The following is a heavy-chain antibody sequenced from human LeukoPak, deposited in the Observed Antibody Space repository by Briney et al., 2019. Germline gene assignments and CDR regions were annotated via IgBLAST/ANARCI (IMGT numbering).Heavy chain of an antibody. V-gene: IGHV3-30*02. Sequence: GGSLRLSCAASGFTFSSYGMHWVRQAPGKGLEWVAFIRYDGSNKYYADSVKGRFTISRDNSKNTLYLQMNSLRAEDTAVYYCAKPPGGYCGGDCYLDYWGQGTLVTVSS. CDR1: GFTFSSYG. CDR3: AKPPGGYCGGDCYLDY. J-gene: IGHJ4*02. CDR2: IRYDGSNK. D-gene: IGHD2-21*02.